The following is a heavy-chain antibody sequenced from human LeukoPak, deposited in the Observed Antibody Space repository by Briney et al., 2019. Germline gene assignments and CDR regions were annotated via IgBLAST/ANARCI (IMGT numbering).Heavy chain of an antibody. CDR3: AKDLSGVYYD. J-gene: IGHJ4*02. V-gene: IGHV3-30*02. CDR2: IRYDGSNK. D-gene: IGHD1-26*01. Sequence: GGSPRLSRAASRFTFSSYGMHWVRQTPGKGLEWVAFIRYDGSNKYYTDSVRGRSTISRDNPQNTLYLQINRLRAEDTAVYYVAKDLSGVYYDWGQGTLVTVSS. CDR1: RFTFSSYG.